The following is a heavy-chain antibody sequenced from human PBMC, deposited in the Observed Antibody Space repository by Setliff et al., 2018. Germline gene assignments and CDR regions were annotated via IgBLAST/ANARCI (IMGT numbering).Heavy chain of an antibody. CDR3: ARLRRGLVLSHSNIRPCPRLSGCSFADTACSWNCL. CDR1: GYSFTSYW. V-gene: IGHV5-51*01. CDR2: IYPGDSDT. Sequence: GESLKISCKGSGYSFTSYWIGWVRQMPGKGLEWMGIIYPGDSDTRYSPSFQGQVTISADKSISTAYLHWSSLQASDTAMYYCARLRRGLVLSHSNIRPCPRLSGCSFADTACSWNCLW. D-gene: IGHD5-18*01. J-gene: IGHJ2*01.